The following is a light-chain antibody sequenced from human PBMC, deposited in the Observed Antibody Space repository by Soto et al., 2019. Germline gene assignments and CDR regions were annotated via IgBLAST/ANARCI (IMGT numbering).Light chain of an antibody. J-gene: IGKJ1*01. CDR2: GAS. Sequence: EIVMTQSPATLSVSPGERATLSCRASQSISSSYLAWYQQKPGQAPRLLIYGASTRATGIPARFSGSGSGTEFTLTISSLQSEDFAVYYCQQYSNWAPWTFGQGTKVEIK. CDR3: QQYSNWAPWT. CDR1: QSISSSY. V-gene: IGKV3-15*01.